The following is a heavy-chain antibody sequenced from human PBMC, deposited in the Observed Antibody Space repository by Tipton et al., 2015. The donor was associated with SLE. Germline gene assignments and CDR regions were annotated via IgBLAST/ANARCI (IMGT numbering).Heavy chain of an antibody. D-gene: IGHD3-3*01. Sequence: TLSLTCTVSTGSISSSSYYWGWIRQPPGKGLEWVGSIYYRGNAYYNPSLKSRVTISTDTSKKQFSLKLTSVTASDTAIYYCARRQGLDFWSPDYWGQGTLVTVSS. J-gene: IGHJ4*02. CDR1: TGSISSSSYY. V-gene: IGHV4-39*01. CDR2: IYYRGNA. CDR3: ARRQGLDFWSPDY.